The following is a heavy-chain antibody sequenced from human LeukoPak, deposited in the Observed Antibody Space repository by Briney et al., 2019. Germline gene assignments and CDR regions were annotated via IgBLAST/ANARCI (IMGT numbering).Heavy chain of an antibody. D-gene: IGHD4-23*01. J-gene: IGHJ4*02. CDR1: GFTFSSYS. Sequence: GGSLRLSCAASGFTFSSYSMNWVRQAPGKGLEWVSSISSSSSYIYYADSVKGRFTISRDNSKNTLYLQINSLRAEDTAVYYCANAHYTVANFDYWGQGTLVTVSS. CDR2: ISSSSSYI. CDR3: ANAHYTVANFDY. V-gene: IGHV3-21*01.